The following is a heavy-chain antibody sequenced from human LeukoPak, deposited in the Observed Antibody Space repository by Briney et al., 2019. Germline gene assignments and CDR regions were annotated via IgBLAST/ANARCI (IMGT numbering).Heavy chain of an antibody. J-gene: IGHJ4*02. CDR1: GFTFSSYE. D-gene: IGHD6-19*01. V-gene: IGHV3-48*03. CDR2: ISSSGSTI. CDR3: ARETGGWYLY. Sequence: GGSLRLSCAASGFTFSSYEMNWVRQAPGKELEWVSYISSSGSTIYYADSVKGRFTISRDNAKNSLYLQVNSLRAGDTAVYYCARETGGWYLYWGRGTLVTVSS.